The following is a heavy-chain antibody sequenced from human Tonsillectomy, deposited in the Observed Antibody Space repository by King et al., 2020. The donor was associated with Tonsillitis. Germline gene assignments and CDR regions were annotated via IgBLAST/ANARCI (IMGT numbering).Heavy chain of an antibody. CDR3: ARARDGSGTR. Sequence: VQLVESGGGLVQPGGSLRVSCAGSGLIVSSNYMSWVRQAPGKGLEWVSMLYNGGSTYYADSVKGRFTISRDNSKNTLYLQMNSLRVEDTAVYYCARARDGSGTRWGQGTLAT. CDR1: GLIVSSNY. CDR2: LYNGGST. J-gene: IGHJ4*02. V-gene: IGHV3-66*01. D-gene: IGHD3-10*01.